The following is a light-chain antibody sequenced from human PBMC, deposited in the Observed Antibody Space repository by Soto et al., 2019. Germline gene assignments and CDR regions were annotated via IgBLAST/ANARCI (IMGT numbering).Light chain of an antibody. CDR1: GSDVGNYNY. CDR3: SSYAGKQRL. Sequence: QSALTQPRSVSGSPGQSVTISCTGTGSDVGNYNYVSWYQQHPGKAPKVIIYDVTKRPAGVPGRFSGSKSGTTASLIISGLQTEDEATYYCSSYAGKQRLFGGGTKVTVL. J-gene: IGLJ3*02. V-gene: IGLV2-11*01. CDR2: DVT.